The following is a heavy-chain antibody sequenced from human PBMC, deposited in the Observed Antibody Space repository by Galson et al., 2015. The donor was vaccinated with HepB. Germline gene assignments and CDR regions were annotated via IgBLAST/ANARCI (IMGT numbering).Heavy chain of an antibody. CDR3: AGVLVITFDAFDI. CDR2: IYSGGST. J-gene: IGHJ3*02. CDR1: GFTVSSNY. V-gene: IGHV3-53*04. Sequence: SLRLSCAASGFTVSSNYMSWVRQAPGKGLEWVSVIYSGGSTYYAESVKGRFTISRHNSKNTLYLQMNSLRAEDTAMYYCAGVLVITFDAFDIWGQGTMVTVSS. D-gene: IGHD3-22*01.